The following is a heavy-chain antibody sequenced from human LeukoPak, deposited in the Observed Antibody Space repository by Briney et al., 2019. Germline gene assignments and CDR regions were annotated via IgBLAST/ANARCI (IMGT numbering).Heavy chain of an antibody. CDR2: INPNSGDT. CDR1: GYSFTGYY. CDR3: AREDGLGYCSTPNCYDWLDP. D-gene: IGHD2-2*01. J-gene: IGHJ5*02. V-gene: IGHV1-2*02. Sequence: ASVKVSCKASGYSFTGYYIHWVRQAPGQGLEWMGWINPNSGDTNYSQKFQGRVTMTRDTSISTVYMEVTRLRSDDSAVFYCAREDGLGYCSTPNCYDWLDPWGLGTPVTVSS.